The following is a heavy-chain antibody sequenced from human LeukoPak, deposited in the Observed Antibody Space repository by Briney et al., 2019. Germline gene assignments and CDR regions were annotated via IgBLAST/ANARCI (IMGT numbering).Heavy chain of an antibody. CDR2: MNPNSGNT. CDR1: GYTFTSYD. V-gene: IGHV1-8*01. J-gene: IGHJ4*02. D-gene: IGHD5-12*01. Sequence: ASVKVSCKASGYTFTSYDINWVRQATGQGLEWMGWMNPNSGNTGYAQKFQGRVTMTRNTSISTAYMELSSLRSEDTAVYYCARAPSFYSGYENWGQGTLVTVSS. CDR3: ARAPSFYSGYEN.